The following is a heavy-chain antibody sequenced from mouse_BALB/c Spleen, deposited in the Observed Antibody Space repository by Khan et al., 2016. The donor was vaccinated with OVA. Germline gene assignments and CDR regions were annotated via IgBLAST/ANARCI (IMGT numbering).Heavy chain of an antibody. V-gene: IGHV1-7*01. CDR2: IGPSAGYA. CDR1: GYSFITYW. CDR3: ARRGLKGILVN. D-gene: IGHD1-3*01. J-gene: IGHJ3*01. Sequence: VQLQQSGAELAKPGASLKMSCTASGYSFITYWIYWVQQRPGQGLEWIGYIGPSAGYAEYPQKFKDKATMTADKAYNTAYMQLTSLTSEVSAVYYCARRGLKGILVNWGQGTLVTVSA.